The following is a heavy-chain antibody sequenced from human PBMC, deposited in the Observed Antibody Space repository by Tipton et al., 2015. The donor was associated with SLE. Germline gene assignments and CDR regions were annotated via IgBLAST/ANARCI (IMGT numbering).Heavy chain of an antibody. D-gene: IGHD2-21*01. V-gene: IGHV7-4-1*02. CDR2: IDTNTGNP. CDR1: GYIFSNYI. Sequence: QLVQSGSELKKPGASVKVSCKASGYIFSNYIMNWVRQAPGQGLEWLGWIDTNTGNPAYAQGFKGRFVFSLDTSVSTAYLQITSLQADDTAFYFCARACGDTCGRALGYWGQGTLVTVSS. CDR3: ARACGDTCGRALGY. J-gene: IGHJ4*02.